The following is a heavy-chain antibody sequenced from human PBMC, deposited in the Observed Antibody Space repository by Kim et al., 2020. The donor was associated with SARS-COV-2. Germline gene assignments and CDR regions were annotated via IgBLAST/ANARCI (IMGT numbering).Heavy chain of an antibody. CDR2: IYYSGST. CDR3: ASSEGGSGWYDIDY. CDR1: GGSISSYY. D-gene: IGHD6-19*01. V-gene: IGHV4-59*01. J-gene: IGHJ4*02. Sequence: SETLSLTCTVSGGSISSYYWSWIRQPPGKGLEWIGYIYYSGSTNYNPSLKSRVTISVDTSKNQFSLKLSSVTAADTAVYYCASSEGGSGWYDIDYWGQGTLVTVSS.